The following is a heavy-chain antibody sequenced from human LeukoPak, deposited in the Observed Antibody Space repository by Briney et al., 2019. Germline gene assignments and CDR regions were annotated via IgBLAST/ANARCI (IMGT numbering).Heavy chain of an antibody. V-gene: IGHV4-4*07. CDR1: GGSITTYH. CDR3: ARIRCSSTSCYDYYFDY. D-gene: IGHD2-2*01. Sequence: SETLSLTCTVSGGSITTYHWSWIRQPAGRGLEWIGRIYSGGSTNYNPSLESRVTMSVDTSKNQFSLQLTSVTAADTAVYYCARIRCSSTSCYDYYFDYWGQGTLVTVSS. CDR2: IYSGGST. J-gene: IGHJ4*02.